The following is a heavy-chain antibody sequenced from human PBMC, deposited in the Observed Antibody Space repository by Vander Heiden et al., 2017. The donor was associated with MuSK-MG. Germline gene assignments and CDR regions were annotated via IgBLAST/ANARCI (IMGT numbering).Heavy chain of an antibody. V-gene: IGHV3-23*01. J-gene: IGHJ4*02. D-gene: IGHD3-3*01. CDR1: GFTFSSSA. CDR2: ISGSGGST. CDR3: SKSSVGVVRAHY. Sequence: EVQLLESGGGVVQPGWSLRLSCAASGFTFSSSAMRWVRQAPGKGLEWVSDISGSGGSTDYSYSVKGRFTIYRDNSKNTRYLHMQSLREDDTGVYYCSKSSVGVVRAHYWGQGTLVTVSS.